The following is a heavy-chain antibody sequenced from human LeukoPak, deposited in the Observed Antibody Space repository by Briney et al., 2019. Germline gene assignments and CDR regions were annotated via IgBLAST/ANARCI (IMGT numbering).Heavy chain of an antibody. CDR1: GFTFSSYW. D-gene: IGHD3-3*01. CDR2: IKQDGSEK. V-gene: IGHV3-7*01. J-gene: IGHJ4*02. CDR3: ARDYDFWSGYITPIFDY. Sequence: GGSLRLSCAASGFTFSSYWMSWVRQAPGKGLEWVANIKQDGSEKYYVDSVKGRFTIPRDNAKNSLYLQMNSLRAEDTAVYYCARDYDFWSGYITPIFDYWGQGTLVTVSS.